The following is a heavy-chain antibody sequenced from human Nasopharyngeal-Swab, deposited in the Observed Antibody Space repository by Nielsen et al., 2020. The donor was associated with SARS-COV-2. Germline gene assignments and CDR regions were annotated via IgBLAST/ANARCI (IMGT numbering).Heavy chain of an antibody. D-gene: IGHD3-10*01. CDR2: ISYDGSNK. CDR3: ARGPGDGMDV. V-gene: IGHV3-30-3*01. Sequence: VRQMPGKGLEWVAVISYDGSNKYYADSVKGRFTISRDNSKNTLYLQMNSLRAEDTAVYYCARGPGDGMDVWGQGTMVTVSS. J-gene: IGHJ6*02.